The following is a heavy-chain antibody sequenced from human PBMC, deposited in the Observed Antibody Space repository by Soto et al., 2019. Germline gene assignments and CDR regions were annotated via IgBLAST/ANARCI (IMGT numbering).Heavy chain of an antibody. CDR1: GFTFSAYW. CDR2: INSDGTTT. V-gene: IGHV3-74*01. Sequence: EVQLVESGGGLVQPGGSLRLSCAASGFTFSAYWMHWVRQAPGEGLVCVSRINSDGTTTNYADSVKGRFTISRDNAENALYLQMNSLRAVDTAVYYCARGEMATIWPLAYWGQGALVTVSS. D-gene: IGHD5-12*01. J-gene: IGHJ4*02. CDR3: ARGEMATIWPLAY.